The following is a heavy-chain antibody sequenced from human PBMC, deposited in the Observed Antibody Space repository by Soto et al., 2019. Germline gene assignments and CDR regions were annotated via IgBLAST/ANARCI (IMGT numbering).Heavy chain of an antibody. CDR2: INPSGGST. Sequence: GASVKVSCKASGYTFTSYYMHWVRQAPGQGLEWMGIINPSGGSTSYAQKLQGRVTMTRDTSTSTVYMELSSLRSEDTAVYYCAREGLRFLEWLSSYGMDVWGQGTTVTVSS. CDR1: GYTFTSYY. CDR3: AREGLRFLEWLSSYGMDV. J-gene: IGHJ6*02. D-gene: IGHD3-3*01. V-gene: IGHV1-46*01.